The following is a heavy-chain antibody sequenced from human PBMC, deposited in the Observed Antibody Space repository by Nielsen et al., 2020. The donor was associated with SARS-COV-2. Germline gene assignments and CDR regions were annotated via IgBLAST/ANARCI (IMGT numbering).Heavy chain of an antibody. Sequence: SETLSLTCTVSGGSISSYYWSWIRQPPGKGLEWIGYIYYSGSTNYNPSLKSRFTISVDTSKNQFSLKLSSVTAADTAVYYCARRPGIAAASSWFDPWGQGTLVTVSS. D-gene: IGHD6-13*01. CDR1: GGSISSYY. CDR3: ARRPGIAAASSWFDP. J-gene: IGHJ5*02. CDR2: IYYSGST. V-gene: IGHV4-59*08.